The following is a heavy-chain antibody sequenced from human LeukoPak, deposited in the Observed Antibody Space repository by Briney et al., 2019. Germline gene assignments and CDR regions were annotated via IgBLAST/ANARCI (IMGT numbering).Heavy chain of an antibody. J-gene: IGHJ6*03. CDR2: IRSKAYGGTT. Sequence: GGSLRLSCTTSGFTFGDYAMSWVRQAPGKGLERVGFIRSKAYGGTTEYAASVKGRFTISRDDSKSIAYLQMNSLKTEDTAVYYCTRPVTDFGVVTYYYMDVWGKGTTVTVSS. CDR1: GFTFGDYA. CDR3: TRPVTDFGVVTYYYMDV. V-gene: IGHV3-49*04. D-gene: IGHD3-3*01.